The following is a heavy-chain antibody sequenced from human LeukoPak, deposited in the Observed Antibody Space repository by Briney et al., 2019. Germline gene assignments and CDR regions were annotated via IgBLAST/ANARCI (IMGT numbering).Heavy chain of an antibody. CDR2: IHPGDSDT. CDR1: GYSFTSYW. D-gene: IGHD2-8*02. CDR3: ATLPHTEFHY. Sequence: HGEPLKISCKGSGYSFTSYWIGWVRQMPGKGLEWMGIIHPGDSDTRYSPSFQGQVTISADKSISTSYLQWSSLKASDTAMYYCATLPHTEFHYWGQGTLVTVSS. V-gene: IGHV5-51*01. J-gene: IGHJ4*02.